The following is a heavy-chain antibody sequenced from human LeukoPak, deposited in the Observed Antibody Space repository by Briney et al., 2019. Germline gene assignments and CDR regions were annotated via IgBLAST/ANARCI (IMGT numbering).Heavy chain of an antibody. V-gene: IGHV1-18*01. Sequence: ASVKVSCKASGYTFTSYGITWVRQAPGQGLEWMGWISTYNGNTKYAQKLQGRVTMTTDTSTSTAYMELRSLRSDDTAVYYCARSALTVAPDYWGQGTLVTVSS. D-gene: IGHD6-19*01. J-gene: IGHJ4*02. CDR3: ARSALTVAPDY. CDR2: ISTYNGNT. CDR1: GYTFTSYG.